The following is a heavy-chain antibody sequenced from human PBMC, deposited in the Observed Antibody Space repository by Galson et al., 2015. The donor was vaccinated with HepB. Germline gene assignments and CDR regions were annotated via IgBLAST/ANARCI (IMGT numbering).Heavy chain of an antibody. CDR1: GFTFSSYA. J-gene: IGHJ6*02. D-gene: IGHD6-19*01. V-gene: IGHV3-30-3*01. CDR3: ASGWSASSMDV. Sequence: SLRLSCAASGFTFSSYAMHWVRRAPGKGLEWVAVISYDGSNKYYADSVKGRFTISRDNSKNTLYLQMNSLRAEDTAVYYCASGWSASSMDVWGQGTTVTVSS. CDR2: ISYDGSNK.